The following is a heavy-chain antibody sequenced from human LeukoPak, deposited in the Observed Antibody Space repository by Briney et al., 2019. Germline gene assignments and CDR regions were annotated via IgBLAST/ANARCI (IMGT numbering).Heavy chain of an antibody. CDR1: GFTFSSFA. CDR2: ITGSGSGA. V-gene: IGHV3-23*01. D-gene: IGHD3-9*01. CDR3: ARGLQGYYNSVTGYYRGRYYFDY. Sequence: PGGSLRLSCAASGFTFSSFAINWVPQGPGKGLEWVSVITGSGSGADYADSVKGRFTISRDNSQNTVHLQMNRLRAEDTAVYYCARGLQGYYNSVTGYYRGRYYFDYWGQGTLVTVSS. J-gene: IGHJ4*02.